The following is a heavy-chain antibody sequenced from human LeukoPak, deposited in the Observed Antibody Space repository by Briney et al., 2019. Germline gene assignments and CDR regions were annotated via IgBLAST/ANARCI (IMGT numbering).Heavy chain of an antibody. Sequence: SETLSLTCTVSGGSVSSSLYYWGRIRQPPGKGLEWIGNIFSSGTTYYNQSLRSRVTISVDTSKNQFSLKVRSVTAADTAVYYCARRKDEVTATFDYWGQGILVTVSS. V-gene: IGHV4-39*01. J-gene: IGHJ4*02. D-gene: IGHD2-21*02. CDR2: IFSSGTT. CDR1: GGSVSSSLYY. CDR3: ARRKDEVTATFDY.